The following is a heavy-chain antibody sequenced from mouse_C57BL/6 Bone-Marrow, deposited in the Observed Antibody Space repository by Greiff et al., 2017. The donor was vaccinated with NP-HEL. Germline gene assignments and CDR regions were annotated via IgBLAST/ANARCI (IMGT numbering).Heavy chain of an antibody. CDR2: IDPSDSYT. V-gene: IGHV1-69*01. CDR3: ARLLFDY. CDR1: GYTFTSYW. Sequence: QVQLQQPGAELVMPGASVKLSCKASGYTFTSYWKHWVKQRPGQGLEWIGEIDPSDSYTNYNQKFKGKSTLTVDKSSSTAYMQLSSLTSEDSAVYYCARLLFDYWGQGTTLTVSS. J-gene: IGHJ2*01.